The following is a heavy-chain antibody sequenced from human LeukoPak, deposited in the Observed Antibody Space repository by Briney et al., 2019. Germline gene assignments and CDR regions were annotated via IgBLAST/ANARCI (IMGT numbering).Heavy chain of an antibody. D-gene: IGHD1-26*01. V-gene: IGHV4-39*07. CDR2: IYYSGST. CDR1: AGSLSSRVYY. J-gene: IGHJ4*02. Sequence: SETLSLTCTVSAGSLSSRVYYWGWIRQPPGKGLEWIGSIYYSGSTYYNPSLKSRVTISVDTSKNQFSLKLNSVTAADTAVYYCARDGGSYNAEFDYRGQGSLVTVSS. CDR3: ARDGGSYNAEFDY.